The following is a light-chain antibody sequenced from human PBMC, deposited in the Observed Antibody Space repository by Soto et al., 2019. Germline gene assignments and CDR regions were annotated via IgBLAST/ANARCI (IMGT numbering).Light chain of an antibody. V-gene: IGKV3-20*01. Sequence: EIVLTQSPGSLSLSPGERATLSCRASQSVDNTFFAWYQKKPGQAPRLLMYGVSKRATGIPDRFSGSGDGTDFGVTVSRMEPEGFAVYYCQQYMGSLTVGGGTRVEIK. CDR3: QQYMGSLT. CDR2: GVS. CDR1: QSVDNTF. J-gene: IGKJ4*02.